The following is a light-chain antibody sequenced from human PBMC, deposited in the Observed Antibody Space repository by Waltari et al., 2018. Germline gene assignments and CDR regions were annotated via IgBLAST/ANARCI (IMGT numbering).Light chain of an antibody. V-gene: IGLV3-19*01. CDR1: SLTTYA. J-gene: IGLJ2*01. CDR2: SVD. CDR3: NSRDPTTNAVV. Sequence: SSELTQDPAVSVALGPTVRSTCQGDSLTTYAANWYQQRPGKAPILVIFSVDDRPSGIPDRFSGSSSGDTASLTITGAQAEDEADYYCNSRDPTTNAVVFGGGTRLTVL.